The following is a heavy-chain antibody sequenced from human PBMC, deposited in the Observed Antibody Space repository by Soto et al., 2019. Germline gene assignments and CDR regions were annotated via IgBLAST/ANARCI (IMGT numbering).Heavy chain of an antibody. CDR2: INPKSGGT. Sequence: ASVKVSCKASGYSFTDYHIHWVRQAPGQGLEWLGRINPKSGGTSTAQKFQGWVTMTTATSISTASMELTSLTSEDTAIYYCARGDSTDWSNGVCSFFYNHDMNVWGQGTTVTVSS. V-gene: IGHV1-2*04. J-gene: IGHJ6*02. CDR1: GYSFTDYH. D-gene: IGHD2-8*01. CDR3: ARGDSTDWSNGVCSFFYNHDMNV.